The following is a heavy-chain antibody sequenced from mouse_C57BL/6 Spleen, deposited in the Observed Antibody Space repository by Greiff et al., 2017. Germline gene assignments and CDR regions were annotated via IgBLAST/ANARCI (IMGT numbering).Heavy chain of an antibody. D-gene: IGHD6-1*01. CDR2: IYPGDGDT. J-gene: IGHJ4*01. CDR1: GYAFSSYW. V-gene: IGHV1-80*01. Sequence: QVQLQQSGAELAKPGASVKISCKASGYAFSSYWMNWVKQRPGKGLEWIGQIYPGDGDTNYNGKFKGKATLTADKSSSTAYMQLSSLTSEDSAVYFCARSQPPPMDYWGQGTSVTVAS. CDR3: ARSQPPPMDY.